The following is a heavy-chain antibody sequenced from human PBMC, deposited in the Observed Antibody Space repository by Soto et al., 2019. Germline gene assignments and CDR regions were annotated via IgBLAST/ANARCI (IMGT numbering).Heavy chain of an antibody. CDR3: VKYTVAEDLGES. D-gene: IGHD3-16*01. CDR1: GFTFSSYA. V-gene: IGHV3-23*01. CDR2: VSRAGTHT. Sequence: EVQLLESGGDVVRPGGCLRLSCAASGFTFSSYAMGWVLQAPGKGLEWVAGVSRAGTHTFYADSLRGRFSISRDNSRDTVDLYMNALRGDDTAVYFCVKYTVAEDLGESWGQGTLVSVSS. J-gene: IGHJ5*02.